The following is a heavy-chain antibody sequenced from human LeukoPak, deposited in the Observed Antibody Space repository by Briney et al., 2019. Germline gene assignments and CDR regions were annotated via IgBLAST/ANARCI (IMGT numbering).Heavy chain of an antibody. CDR1: GYTFTSYY. D-gene: IGHD3-3*01. CDR2: INPSGGST. CDR3: ARGGSLLRFLEWSPLDY. Sequence: PGGSLRLSCAASGYTFTSYYMHWVRQAPGQGLEWMGIINPSGGSTSYAQKFQGRVTMTRDTSTSTVYMELSSLRSEDTAVYYCARGGSLLRFLEWSPLDYWGQGTLVTVSS. V-gene: IGHV1-46*01. J-gene: IGHJ4*02.